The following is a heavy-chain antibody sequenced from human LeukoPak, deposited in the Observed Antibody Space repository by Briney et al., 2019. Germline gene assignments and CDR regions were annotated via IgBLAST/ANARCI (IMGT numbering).Heavy chain of an antibody. V-gene: IGHV3-20*04. CDR1: SFTFDDYG. CDR3: ARQIRGYSYGYGYFDY. J-gene: IGHJ4*02. D-gene: IGHD5-18*01. Sequence: PGGSLRLPCAAPSFTFDDYGMSWVRQAPGKGLERVSGINWNGGSTGYADSVKGRFTISRDNAKNSLYLQMNSLRAEDTALYYCARQIRGYSYGYGYFDYWGQGTLVTVSS. CDR2: INWNGGST.